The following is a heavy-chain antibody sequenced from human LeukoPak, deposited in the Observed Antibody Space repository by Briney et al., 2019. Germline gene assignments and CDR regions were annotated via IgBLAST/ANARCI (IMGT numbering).Heavy chain of an antibody. D-gene: IGHD3-10*01. V-gene: IGHV4-4*07. J-gene: IGHJ4*02. CDR3: ARTRSYYNSRSYGAPYYFDY. Sequence: SETLSLTRTESGGSISSYYWRWIPQPAGKGLEWIGRIYTSGGTNYNPSLQSRVTMSVDTSKSQFSLKLSSVTAADTAVYYCARTRSYYNSRSYGAPYYFDYGGQGTLVTVSS. CDR2: IYTSGGT. CDR1: GGSISSYY.